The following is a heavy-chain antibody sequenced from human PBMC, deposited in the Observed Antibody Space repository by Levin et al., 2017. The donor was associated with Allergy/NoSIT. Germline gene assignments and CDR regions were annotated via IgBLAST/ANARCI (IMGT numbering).Heavy chain of an antibody. CDR3: ARDLAALVVAETDGDY. V-gene: IGHV3-23*01. J-gene: IGHJ4*02. Sequence: LAGGSLRLSCAASGFTFSSYAMNWVRQAPGKGLEWVSTVSGSGSRTDYAESVKGRFTISRDNSKNTMYLQMNSLRAEDTAIYYCARDLAALVVAETDGDYWGQGTLVTVSS. D-gene: IGHD6-13*01. CDR2: VSGSGSRT. CDR1: GFTFSSYA.